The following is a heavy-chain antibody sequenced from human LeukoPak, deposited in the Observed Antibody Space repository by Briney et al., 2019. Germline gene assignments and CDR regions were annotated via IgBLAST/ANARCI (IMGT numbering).Heavy chain of an antibody. CDR2: IYYSGST. Sequence: PSETLSLTCTVSGGSISSYDWSWIRQPPGKGLEWIGYIYYSGSTNYNPSLKSRVTISVDTSKNQFSLKLSSVTAADTAVYYCARGQWLVSGSNWFDPWGQGTLVTVSS. J-gene: IGHJ5*02. D-gene: IGHD6-19*01. CDR3: ARGQWLVSGSNWFDP. V-gene: IGHV4-59*01. CDR1: GGSISSYD.